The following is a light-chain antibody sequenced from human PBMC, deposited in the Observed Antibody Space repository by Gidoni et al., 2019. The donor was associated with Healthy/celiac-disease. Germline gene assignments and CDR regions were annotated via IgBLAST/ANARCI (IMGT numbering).Light chain of an antibody. V-gene: IGKV3-20*01. CDR3: QQYGSSPLT. J-gene: IGKJ4*01. Sequence: ESVLTQSPGTLSLSPGERATLSCRTSQSVSSSYLACYQQNPGQAPRLLIYGASSRATGIPDRFSGSGSGTDFTLTISRLEPEDFAVYYCQQYGSSPLTFGGGTKVEIK. CDR1: QSVSSSY. CDR2: GAS.